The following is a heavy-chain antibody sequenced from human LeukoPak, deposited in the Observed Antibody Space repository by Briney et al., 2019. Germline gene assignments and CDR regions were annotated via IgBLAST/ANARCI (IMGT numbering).Heavy chain of an antibody. CDR2: INHSGST. CDR3: ARGVFTYYDFWGGYQNWFDP. CDR1: GGSFSGYY. V-gene: IGHV4-34*01. J-gene: IGHJ5*02. D-gene: IGHD3-3*01. Sequence: SETLSLTCAVYGGSFSGYYWSWIRQPPGKGLEWIGEINHSGSTNYNPSLKSRVTISVDTSKNQFSLKLSSVTAADTAVYYCARGVFTYYDFWGGYQNWFDPWGQGTLVTVSS.